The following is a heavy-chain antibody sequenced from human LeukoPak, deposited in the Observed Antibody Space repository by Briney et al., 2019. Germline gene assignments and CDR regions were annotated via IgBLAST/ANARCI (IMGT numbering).Heavy chain of an antibody. D-gene: IGHD5-24*01. CDR3: AKDGDGIQFFDY. CDR2: ITLSGDTT. J-gene: IGHJ4*02. V-gene: IGHV3-23*01. Sequence: ETGGTLRLSCAASGFTFSNYVMSWVRQALGKGLEWVSTITLSGDTTYNADSVRGRFTISRDNSKNTLYLQMNTLRAEDTAVYYCAKDGDGIQFFDYWGQGTLVTVSS. CDR1: GFTFSNYV.